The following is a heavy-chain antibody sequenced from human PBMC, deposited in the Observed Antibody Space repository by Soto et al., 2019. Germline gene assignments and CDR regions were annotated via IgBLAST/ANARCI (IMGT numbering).Heavy chain of an antibody. Sequence: GESIKVSCKGSGCNIISYWGGWIRQKPGKGLEWMGIIYPGDSDTRYSPSFQGQVTISADKSISTAYLQWSSLKASDTAMYYCARSYYYGHDAFDIWGQGTMVTVSS. CDR3: ARSYYYGHDAFDI. CDR1: GCNIISYW. V-gene: IGHV5-51*01. J-gene: IGHJ3*02. D-gene: IGHD3-10*01. CDR2: IYPGDSDT.